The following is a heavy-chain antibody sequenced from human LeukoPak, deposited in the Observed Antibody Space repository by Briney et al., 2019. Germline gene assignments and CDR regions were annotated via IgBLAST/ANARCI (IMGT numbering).Heavy chain of an antibody. J-gene: IGHJ5*02. V-gene: IGHV3-7*01. CDR1: GFTFSSYW. Sequence: PGGSLRLSCAASGFTFSSYWMSWVRQAPGKGLEWVANIKQDGSEKYYVDSVKGRFTISRDNAKNSLYLHMNSLRAEDTAVYYCARSARYYYGSGSYYRGPSNWFDPWGQGTLVTVSS. D-gene: IGHD3-10*01. CDR3: ARSARYYYGSGSYYRGPSNWFDP. CDR2: IKQDGSEK.